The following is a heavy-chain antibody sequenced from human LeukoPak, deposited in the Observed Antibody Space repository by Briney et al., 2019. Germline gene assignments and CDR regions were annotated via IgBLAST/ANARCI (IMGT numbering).Heavy chain of an antibody. CDR1: GYTFTGYY. V-gene: IGHV1-2*02. D-gene: IGHD5-18*01. CDR3: ARIGVQLWVDTPDY. CDR2: INPNSGGT. Sequence: ASVKVSCKASGYTFTGYYMHWVRQAPGQGLEWMGWINPNSGGTNYAQKFQGRVAMTRDTSISTAYMELSRLRSDDTAVYYCARIGVQLWVDTPDYWGQGTLVTVSS. J-gene: IGHJ4*02.